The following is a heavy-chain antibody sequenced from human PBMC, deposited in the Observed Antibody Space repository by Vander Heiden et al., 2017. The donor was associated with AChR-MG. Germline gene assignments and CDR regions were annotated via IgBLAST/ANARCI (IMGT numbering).Heavy chain of an antibody. CDR3: ARQVYGGNSLAY. Sequence: QLQLQESGPGLVKPSETLSLTCTVSGGPISRSSYYWGWFRRPPGKGLEWIGSIYYSGSTYYNPSLKSRVTISVDTSKNQFSLKLSSVTAADTAVYYCARQVYGGNSLAYWGQGTLVTVSS. D-gene: IGHD4-17*01. CDR1: GGPISRSSYY. V-gene: IGHV4-39*01. J-gene: IGHJ4*02. CDR2: IYYSGST.